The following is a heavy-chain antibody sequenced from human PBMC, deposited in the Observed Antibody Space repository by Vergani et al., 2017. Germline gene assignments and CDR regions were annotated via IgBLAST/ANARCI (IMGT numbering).Heavy chain of an antibody. CDR2: IIPIFGTA. CDR3: ASGDSTMWGVVIIRGYYYYGMDV. Sequence: QVQLVQSGAEVKKPGSSVKVSCKASGGTFSSSAISWVRQAPGQGLEWMGGIIPIFGTANYAQKFQGRVTITADESTSTAYMELSSLRSEDTAVYYCASGDSTMWGVVIIRGYYYYGMDVWGQGTTVTVSS. J-gene: IGHJ6*02. V-gene: IGHV1-69*01. D-gene: IGHD3-3*01. CDR1: GGTFSSSA.